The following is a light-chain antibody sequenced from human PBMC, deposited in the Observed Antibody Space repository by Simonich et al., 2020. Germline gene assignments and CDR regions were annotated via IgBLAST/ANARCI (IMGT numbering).Light chain of an antibody. CDR2: ASS. CDR1: QGISSY. CDR3: QQYYSYPIT. Sequence: AIRMTQSPSSLSASTGDRVTITCRASQGISSYLACYQQKPGKAPKLLIYASSTLQSGVPSRFSGSGSGTDFTLTLSCLQSEDFATYYCQQYYSYPITFGQGTRLEIK. V-gene: IGKV1-8*01. J-gene: IGKJ5*01.